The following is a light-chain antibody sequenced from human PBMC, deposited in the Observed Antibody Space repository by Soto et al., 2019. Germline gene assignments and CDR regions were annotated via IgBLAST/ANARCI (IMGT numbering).Light chain of an antibody. J-gene: IGLJ2*01. CDR3: CSYTRSTARVV. CDR1: SSDIGGYNY. CDR2: DVT. Sequence: QSALTQPAYVSGSPGQSITISCTGTSSDIGGYNYVSWYQQHPGKAPKLMIYDVTNRPSGVSNRFSGSKSGNTASLTISGLQAEDEADYYCCSYTRSTARVVFGGGTKLTVL. V-gene: IGLV2-14*03.